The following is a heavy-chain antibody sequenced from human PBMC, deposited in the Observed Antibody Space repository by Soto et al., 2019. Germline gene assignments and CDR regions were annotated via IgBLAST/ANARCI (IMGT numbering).Heavy chain of an antibody. D-gene: IGHD5-18*01. Sequence: EVQLVESGGGVVQPGGSLRLSCEASGFSFRNYEMNWVRQAPGKGLEWVSMISSSGTIIYHADSVKGRFTISRDNAKHSVFLQMNTLRAEDTAIYYCVRQAFSYSYSHPYFFDYWGQGALVTVSS. V-gene: IGHV3-48*03. J-gene: IGHJ4*02. CDR3: VRQAFSYSYSHPYFFDY. CDR2: ISSSGTII. CDR1: GFSFRNYE.